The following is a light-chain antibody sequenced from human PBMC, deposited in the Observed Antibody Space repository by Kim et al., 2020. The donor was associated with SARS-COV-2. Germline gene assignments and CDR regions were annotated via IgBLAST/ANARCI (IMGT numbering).Light chain of an antibody. CDR2: KAS. CDR3: QQYNSYPYT. V-gene: IGKV1-5*03. Sequence: DIQMTQSPSTLSASVGDRVTITCRTSQSISSWLAWYQQKPGKAPKLLIYKASSLESGVPSRFSGSGSGTEFTLTISSLQPDDAATYYCQQYNSYPYTFGQGTKLEI. J-gene: IGKJ2*01. CDR1: QSISSW.